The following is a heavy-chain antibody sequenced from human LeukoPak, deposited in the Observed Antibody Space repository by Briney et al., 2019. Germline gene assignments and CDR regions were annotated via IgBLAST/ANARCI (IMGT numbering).Heavy chain of an antibody. V-gene: IGHV3-53*01. CDR3: ARSPYSSGWYYFDY. CDR1: GFTVSSNY. D-gene: IGHD6-19*01. Sequence: PGGSLRLSCAASGFTVSSNYMSWVRQAPGKGLEWVSVIYSGGSTYYADSVEGRFTISRDNSKNTLYLQMNSLRAEDTAVYYCARSPYSSGWYYFDYWGQGTLVTVSS. J-gene: IGHJ4*02. CDR2: IYSGGST.